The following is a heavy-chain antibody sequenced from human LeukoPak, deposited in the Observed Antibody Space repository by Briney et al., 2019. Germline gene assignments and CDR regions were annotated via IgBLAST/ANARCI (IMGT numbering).Heavy chain of an antibody. CDR1: GGSISSYY. V-gene: IGHV4-59*01. CDR3: ARAAVAGLDY. D-gene: IGHD6-19*01. Sequence: SETLSLTCTVSGGSISSYYWSWIRQPPGKGLEWIGYISYSGSTNYNPSLKSRVTISVDMSKNQFSLKLSSVTAADTAVYYCARAAVAGLDYWGQGTLVTVSS. CDR2: ISYSGST. J-gene: IGHJ4*02.